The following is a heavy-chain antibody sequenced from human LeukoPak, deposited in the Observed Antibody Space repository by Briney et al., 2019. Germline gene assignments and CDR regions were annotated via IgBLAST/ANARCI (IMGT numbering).Heavy chain of an antibody. D-gene: IGHD6-19*01. CDR1: GYTFTSYG. J-gene: IGHJ4*02. Sequence: ASVKVSCKASGYTFTSYGISWVRQAPGQGLEWMGWISAYNGNTNYAQKLQGRVTMTIDTSTSTAYMELRSLRSDDTAVYYCARDVLAVAGTVNDYWGQGTLVTVSS. CDR3: ARDVLAVAGTVNDY. CDR2: ISAYNGNT. V-gene: IGHV1-18*01.